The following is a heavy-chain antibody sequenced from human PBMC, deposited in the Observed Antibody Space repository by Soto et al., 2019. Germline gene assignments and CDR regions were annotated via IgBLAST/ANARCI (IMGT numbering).Heavy chain of an antibody. J-gene: IGHJ5*02. V-gene: IGHV3-23*01. Sequence: EVQLLESGGGLVQPGGSLRLSCAASGFTFSSYAMSWVRQAPGKGLEWVSAISGSGGSTYYADSVKGRFTISRDNSKNTLYLQMNSLRDEDTAVYYCAKDRDEYSSYNNWFDPWGQGTLVTVSS. D-gene: IGHD6-6*01. CDR2: ISGSGGST. CDR3: AKDRDEYSSYNNWFDP. CDR1: GFTFSSYA.